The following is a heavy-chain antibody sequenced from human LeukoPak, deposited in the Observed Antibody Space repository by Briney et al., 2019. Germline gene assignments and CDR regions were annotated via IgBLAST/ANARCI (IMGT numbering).Heavy chain of an antibody. CDR1: GFTVSSNY. CDR2: IYSGGST. J-gene: IGHJ3*02. Sequence: GGSLRLSCAASGFTVSSNYMSWVRPAPGKGLEWVSSIYSGGSTYYADSVKGRFTISRDNPKNTVYLQMNSLRAEDTAVYFCARVRLDRSERNLDAFENWGQGTMVTVSS. V-gene: IGHV3-53*01. CDR3: ARVRLDRSERNLDAFEN. D-gene: IGHD1-14*01.